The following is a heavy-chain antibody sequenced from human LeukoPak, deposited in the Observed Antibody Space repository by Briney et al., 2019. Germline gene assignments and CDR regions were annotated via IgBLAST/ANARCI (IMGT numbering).Heavy chain of an antibody. CDR1: GFTFSSHW. D-gene: IGHD6-13*01. V-gene: IGHV3-7*01. J-gene: IGHJ1*01. Sequence: GGSLRLSCAASGFTFSSHWMSWVRQAPGKGLEWVANIKQDGSGKYYVDSVKGRFTISRDNAKNSLYLQMNSLRAEDTAVYYCARDPGSSWYTYEYFQHWGQGTLVTVSS. CDR2: IKQDGSGK. CDR3: ARDPGSSWYTYEYFQH.